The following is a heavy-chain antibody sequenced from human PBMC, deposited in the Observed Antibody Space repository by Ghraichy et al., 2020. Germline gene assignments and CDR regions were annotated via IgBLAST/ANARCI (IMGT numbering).Heavy chain of an antibody. Sequence: GSLRLSCAASGFTFSSYAMSWVRQAPGKGLEWVSAISGSGGSTYYADSVKGRFTISRDNSKNTLYLQMNSLRAEDTAVYYCARAERSFGDPFDYWGQGTLVTVSS. CDR1: GFTFSSYA. CDR3: ARAERSFGDPFDY. CDR2: ISGSGGST. J-gene: IGHJ4*02. V-gene: IGHV3-23*01. D-gene: IGHD3-16*01.